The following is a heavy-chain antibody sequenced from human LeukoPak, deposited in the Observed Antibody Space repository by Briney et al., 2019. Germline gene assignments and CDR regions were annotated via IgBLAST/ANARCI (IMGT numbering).Heavy chain of an antibody. CDR1: GGTFISYA. D-gene: IGHD3-10*01. J-gene: IGHJ6*02. V-gene: IGHV1-69*13. Sequence: SVKVSCKASGGTFISYAISWVRRAPGQGLEWMGGIIPIFGTANYAQKFQGRVTITADESTSTAYMELSSLRSEDTAVYYCALRQLRNYYYYGMDVWGQGTTVTVSS. CDR3: ALRQLRNYYYYGMDV. CDR2: IIPIFGTA.